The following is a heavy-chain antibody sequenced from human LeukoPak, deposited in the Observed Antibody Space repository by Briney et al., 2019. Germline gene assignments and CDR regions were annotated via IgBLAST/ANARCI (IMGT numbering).Heavy chain of an antibody. CDR1: GGSISSYY. Sequence: PSETLSLTCTVSGGSISSYYWSWIRQPPGKGLEWIGYIYYSGSTNYSPSLKSRVTISVDTSKNQFSLKLSSVTAADTAVYYCARVLGHYYYYMDVWGKGTTVTVSS. CDR3: ARVLGHYYYYMDV. V-gene: IGHV4-59*08. J-gene: IGHJ6*03. CDR2: IYYSGST.